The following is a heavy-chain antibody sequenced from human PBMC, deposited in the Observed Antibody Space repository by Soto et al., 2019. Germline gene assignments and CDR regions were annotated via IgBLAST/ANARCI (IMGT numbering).Heavy chain of an antibody. Sequence: GGSLRLSCSASGFTFSSYAMHWVRQAPGKGLEYVSAISSNGGSTYYADSVKGRFTISRDNSKNTLYLQMSSLRAEDTAVYYCARDRPSDAIVLVPAAMYHYYYYGMDVWGQGTTVTVSS. V-gene: IGHV3-64D*06. CDR1: GFTFSSYA. CDR2: ISSNGGST. D-gene: IGHD2-2*01. CDR3: ARDRPSDAIVLVPAAMYHYYYYGMDV. J-gene: IGHJ6*02.